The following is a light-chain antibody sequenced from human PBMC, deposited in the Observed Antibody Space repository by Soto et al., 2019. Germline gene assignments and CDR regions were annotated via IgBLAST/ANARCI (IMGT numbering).Light chain of an antibody. V-gene: IGKV3-11*01. CDR2: DAS. J-gene: IGKJ4*01. CDR3: RQGT. CDR1: PSVSSY. Sequence: EIVLTQSPATLPLSPGERDTLSCRASPSVSSYLAGYHQKHGQAPRLLIYDASNRATGIPARFSGSGSGTDLTLTIRSLEPEDFAGYDCRQGTFGGGTKVEIK.